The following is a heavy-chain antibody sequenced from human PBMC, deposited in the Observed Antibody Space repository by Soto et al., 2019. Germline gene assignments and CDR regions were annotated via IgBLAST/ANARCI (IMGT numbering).Heavy chain of an antibody. V-gene: IGHV4-31*03. CDR1: GGSISSGGYY. CDR3: ARDTAMAKYYYGMDV. J-gene: IGHJ6*02. CDR2: IYYSGST. Sequence: TSETLSLTCTVSGGSISSGGYYWSWIRQHPGKGLEWIGYIYYSGSTYYNPSLKSRVTISVDTSKNQFSLKLSSVTAADTAMYCCARDTAMAKYYYGMDVWGQGTTVTVSS. D-gene: IGHD5-18*01.